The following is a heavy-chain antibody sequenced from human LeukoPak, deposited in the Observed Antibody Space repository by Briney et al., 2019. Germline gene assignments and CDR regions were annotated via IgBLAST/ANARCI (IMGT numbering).Heavy chain of an antibody. CDR3: TGHDYYDSSGYWPFDY. CDR2: IKSKTEGGTT. J-gene: IGHJ4*02. Sequence: GGSLRLSCAASGLTFSNAWMSWVRQAPGKGLEWVGRIKSKTEGGTTDYAAPVKGRFTISRDDSKNTLYLQMNSLKTEDTAVYDCTGHDYYDSSGYWPFDYWGQGTLVTVSS. D-gene: IGHD3-22*01. CDR1: GLTFSNAW. V-gene: IGHV3-15*01.